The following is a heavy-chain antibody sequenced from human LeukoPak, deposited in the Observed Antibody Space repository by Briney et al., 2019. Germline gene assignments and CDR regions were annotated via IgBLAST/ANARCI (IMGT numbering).Heavy chain of an antibody. V-gene: IGHV4-31*03. Sequence: SETLSLTCTVSGGSISSGGYYWSWIRQHPGKGLEWIGYIYYSGSTYYNPSLKSRVTMSVDTSKNQFSLKLSSVTAADTAVYYCARGYSYGYLVYWGQGTLVTVSS. CDR2: IYYSGST. J-gene: IGHJ4*02. D-gene: IGHD5-18*01. CDR3: ARGYSYGYLVY. CDR1: GGSISSGGYY.